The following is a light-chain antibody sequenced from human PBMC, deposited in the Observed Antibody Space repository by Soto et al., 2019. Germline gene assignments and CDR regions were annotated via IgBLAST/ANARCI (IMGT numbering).Light chain of an antibody. CDR1: QSVTSNY. Sequence: EIVLTQFPGTLSLSPGERATLSCRASQSVTSNYLAWYQQRPGQPPNLLVFGASHRAPGIPDRFSGSGSGTDFTLTISRLEPEDFAVYYCQHYGSSIQTFDQGTRVEIK. J-gene: IGKJ1*01. CDR3: QHYGSSIQT. CDR2: GAS. V-gene: IGKV3-20*01.